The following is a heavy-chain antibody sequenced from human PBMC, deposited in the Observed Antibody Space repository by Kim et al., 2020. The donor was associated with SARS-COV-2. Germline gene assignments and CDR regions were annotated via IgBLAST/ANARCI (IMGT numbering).Heavy chain of an antibody. J-gene: IGHJ6*02. Sequence: GGSLRLSCAASGFTFGDYAMHWVRQAPGKGLEWVSGISWNSGSIGYADSVKGRFTISRDNAKNSLYLQMNSLRAEDTALYYCAKDMGEGLGYCSGGSCPPPYYYYYYGMDVWGQGTTVTVSS. V-gene: IGHV3-9*01. CDR3: AKDMGEGLGYCSGGSCPPPYYYYYYGMDV. CDR2: ISWNSGSI. D-gene: IGHD2-15*01. CDR1: GFTFGDYA.